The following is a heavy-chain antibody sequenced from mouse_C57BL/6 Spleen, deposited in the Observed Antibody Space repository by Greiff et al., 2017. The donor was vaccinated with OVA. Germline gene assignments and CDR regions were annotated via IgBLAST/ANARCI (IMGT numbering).Heavy chain of an antibody. V-gene: IGHV5-9-1*02. D-gene: IGHD1-1*01. J-gene: IGHJ1*03. Sequence: EVKVVESGEGLVKPGGSLKLSCAASGFTFSSYAMSWVRQTPEKRLEWVAYISSGGDYIYYADTVKGRFTISRDNARNTLYLQMSSLKSEDTAMYYCTINYYGSSYEYFDVWGTGTTVTVSS. CDR1: GFTFSSYA. CDR3: TINYYGSSYEYFDV. CDR2: ISSGGDYI.